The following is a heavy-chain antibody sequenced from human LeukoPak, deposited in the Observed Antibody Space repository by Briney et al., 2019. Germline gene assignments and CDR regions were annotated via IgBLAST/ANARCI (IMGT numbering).Heavy chain of an antibody. Sequence: PSQTLSLTCTVSGASISSGGFFWSWIRQRPGTGLERIGYIFNSGSTHYSPSLKSRLIISLDTSKNQFSLKLTSVTAADTAVYYCARDRGPRYGMDVWDQGTTVTVSS. CDR2: IFNSGST. CDR1: GASISSGGFF. D-gene: IGHD5-24*01. V-gene: IGHV4-31*03. J-gene: IGHJ6*02. CDR3: ARDRGPRYGMDV.